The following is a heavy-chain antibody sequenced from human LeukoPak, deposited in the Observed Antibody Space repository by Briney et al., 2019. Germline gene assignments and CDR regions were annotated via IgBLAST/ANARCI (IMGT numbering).Heavy chain of an antibody. CDR2: ISGSGGST. J-gene: IGHJ4*02. Sequence: GGSLRLSCAASGFTFSSYGMSWARQAPGKGLEWVSAISGSGGSTYYADSVKGRFTISRDNSKNTLYLQMNSLRAEDTAVYYCAKVAPLGDYYGSGSPLWGQGTLVAVSS. CDR3: AKVAPLGDYYGSGSPL. D-gene: IGHD3-10*01. CDR1: GFTFSSYG. V-gene: IGHV3-23*01.